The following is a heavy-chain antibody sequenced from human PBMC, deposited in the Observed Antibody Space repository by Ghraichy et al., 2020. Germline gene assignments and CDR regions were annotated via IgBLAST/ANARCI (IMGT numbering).Heavy chain of an antibody. Sequence: GGSLRLSCATSGFTFDDYTMHWVRQAPGMPLEWVSLINWDGVHTYYRDSVKGRFTISRDNSKNSLYLQMNSLTTEDTALYFCAKDISSGHSGYEVGHLDYWGQGTLVTVSS. CDR3: AKDISSGHSGYEVGHLDY. D-gene: IGHD5-12*01. J-gene: IGHJ4*02. CDR1: GFTFDDYT. CDR2: INWDGVHT. V-gene: IGHV3-43*01.